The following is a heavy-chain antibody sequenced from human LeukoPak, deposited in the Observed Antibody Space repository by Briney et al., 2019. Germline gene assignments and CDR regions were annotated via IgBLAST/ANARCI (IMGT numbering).Heavy chain of an antibody. CDR1: GGTFSSYA. V-gene: IGHV1-69*05. CDR2: IIPIFGTA. CDR3: ARAGGSYFDY. Sequence: SVKVSCKASGGTFSSYAISWVRQAPGQGLEWMGGIIPIFGTANYAQKFQGRVTMTRDTSTSTVYMELSSLRSEDTAVYYCARAGGSYFDYWGQGTLVTVSS. D-gene: IGHD1-26*01. J-gene: IGHJ4*02.